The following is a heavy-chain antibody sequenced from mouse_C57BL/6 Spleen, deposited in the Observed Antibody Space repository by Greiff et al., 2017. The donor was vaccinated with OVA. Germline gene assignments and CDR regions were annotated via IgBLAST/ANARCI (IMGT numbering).Heavy chain of an antibody. CDR3: ARMDDYDLYFDY. V-gene: IGHV1-53*01. D-gene: IGHD2-4*01. CDR2: INPSNGGT. CDR1: GYTFTSYW. J-gene: IGHJ2*01. Sequence: QVQLKQPGTELVKPGASVKLSCKASGYTFTSYWMPWVKQRPGQGLEWIGNINPSNGGTNYNEKFKSKATLTVDKSSSTAYMQLSSLTSEDSAVYYCARMDDYDLYFDYWGQGTTHTVSS.